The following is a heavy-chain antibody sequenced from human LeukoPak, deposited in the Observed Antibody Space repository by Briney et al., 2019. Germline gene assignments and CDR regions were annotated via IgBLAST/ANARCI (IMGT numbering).Heavy chain of an antibody. D-gene: IGHD5-18*01. CDR3: ARETTYSYALKAFDI. V-gene: IGHV4-61*08. CDR1: GGSISSGGYY. J-gene: IGHJ3*02. Sequence: SETLSLTSTVSGGSISSGGYYWSWIRQHPGKGLEWIGHIYYSGGTSYNPSLKSRVTISVHTSKNQFSLKLSSVTAADTAVYYCARETTYSYALKAFDIWGQGTMVTVSS. CDR2: IYYSGGT.